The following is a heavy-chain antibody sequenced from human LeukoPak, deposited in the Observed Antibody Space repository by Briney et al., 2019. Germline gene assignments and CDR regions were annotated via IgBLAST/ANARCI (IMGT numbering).Heavy chain of an antibody. CDR2: INHSGST. D-gene: IGHD2-15*01. V-gene: IGHV4-34*01. Sequence: SETLSLTCAVYGGSFSGYYWSWIRQPPGKGLEWIGLINHSGSTNYNPSLKSRVTISVDTSKNQFSLKLSSVTAADTAVYYCARRPYCSGGSCYSFGWFDPWGQGTLVTVSS. CDR3: ARRPYCSGGSCYSFGWFDP. J-gene: IGHJ5*02. CDR1: GGSFSGYY.